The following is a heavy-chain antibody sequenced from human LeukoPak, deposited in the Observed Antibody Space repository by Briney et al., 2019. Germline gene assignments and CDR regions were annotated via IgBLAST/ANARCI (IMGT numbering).Heavy chain of an antibody. CDR2: ISYDGSNK. Sequence: QPGRSLRLSCAASGFTFSSYGMHWFRQAPGMGLEWVAIISYDGSNKYYADSVKGRFTISRDNSRNTLYLQMNSLRAEDTALYYCAKVRVDAYISSYDYWGQGTLVTVSS. CDR3: AKVRVDAYISSYDY. V-gene: IGHV3-30*18. D-gene: IGHD5-24*01. J-gene: IGHJ4*02. CDR1: GFTFSSYG.